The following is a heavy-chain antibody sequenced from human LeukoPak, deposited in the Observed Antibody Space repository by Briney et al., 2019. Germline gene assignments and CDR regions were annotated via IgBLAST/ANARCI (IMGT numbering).Heavy chain of an antibody. CDR3: ARGNQYYYDSSGHFDY. Sequence: ASVKVSCKASGYTFTSYDINWVRQATGQGLEWMGWMNPNSGNTGYAQKFRGRVTMARNTPISTAYMELSSLRSEDTAVYYCARGNQYYYDSSGHFDYWGQGTLVTVSS. CDR1: GYTFTSYD. V-gene: IGHV1-8*01. J-gene: IGHJ4*02. CDR2: MNPNSGNT. D-gene: IGHD3-22*01.